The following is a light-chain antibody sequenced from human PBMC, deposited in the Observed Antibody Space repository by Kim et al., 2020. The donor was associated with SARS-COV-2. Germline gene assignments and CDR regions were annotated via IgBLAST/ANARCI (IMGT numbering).Light chain of an antibody. V-gene: IGKV1-5*03. CDR3: QQYNSASYT. Sequence: SASVGDRVTITCRASLTVTASLAWYQQKPGKAPNLLIYQTSTLESGVPSRFSGSGSGTEFTLTISSLQPDDSATYHCQQYNSASYTFGQGTKLEI. CDR1: LTVTAS. CDR2: QTS. J-gene: IGKJ2*01.